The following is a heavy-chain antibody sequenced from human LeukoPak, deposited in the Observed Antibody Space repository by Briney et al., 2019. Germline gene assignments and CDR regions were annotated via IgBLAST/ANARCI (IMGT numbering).Heavy chain of an antibody. Sequence: SETLSLTCSVSGGSITSDTYYWGWIRQPPGKGLEWIGTMYYSGNTDYNPSLKSRITISVDTSKNQFSLKLSSVTAADTAVYYCARSFREYYYYMDVWGKGTTVTVSS. CDR1: GGSITSDTYY. CDR3: ARSFREYYYYMDV. V-gene: IGHV4-39*07. CDR2: MYYSGNT. D-gene: IGHD3-10*01. J-gene: IGHJ6*03.